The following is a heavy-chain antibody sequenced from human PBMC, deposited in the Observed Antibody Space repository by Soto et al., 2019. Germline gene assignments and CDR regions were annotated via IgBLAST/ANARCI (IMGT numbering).Heavy chain of an antibody. CDR1: GYTFTSYG. CDR2: ISAYNGNT. D-gene: IGHD6-13*01. CDR3: ARDGSAAGIVWFDP. Sequence: ASVQVSCKASGYTFTSYGISWVRQAPGQGLEWMGWISAYNGNTNYAQKLQGRVTMTTDTSTSTAYMELRSLRSDDTAVYYCARDGSAAGIVWFDPWGQGTLVTVSS. J-gene: IGHJ5*02. V-gene: IGHV1-18*01.